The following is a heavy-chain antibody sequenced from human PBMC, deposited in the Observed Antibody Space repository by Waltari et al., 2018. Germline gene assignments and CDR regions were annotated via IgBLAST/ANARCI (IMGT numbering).Heavy chain of an antibody. CDR2: ISGSGGST. Sequence: SYAMSWVRQAPGKGLEWVSAISGSGGSTYYADSVKGRFTISRDNSKNTLYLQMNSLRAEDTAVYYCAKDVVVPAAHLWGYWGQGTLVTVSS. CDR1: SYA. V-gene: IGHV3-23*01. D-gene: IGHD2-2*01. J-gene: IGHJ4*02. CDR3: AKDVVVPAAHLWGY.